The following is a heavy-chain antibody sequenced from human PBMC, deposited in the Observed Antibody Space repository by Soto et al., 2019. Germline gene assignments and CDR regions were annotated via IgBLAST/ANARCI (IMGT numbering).Heavy chain of an antibody. CDR1: GGSISSYY. J-gene: IGHJ4*02. Sequence: SETLSLTCTVSGGSISSYYWSWIRQPPGKGLEWIGYIYYSGSTNYNPSLKSRVTISVDTSKNQFSLKLTSVTAADTAVYYCARRYGGNFDYCGQGTLVTVSS. CDR3: ARRYGGNFDY. V-gene: IGHV4-59*01. CDR2: IYYSGST. D-gene: IGHD1-26*01.